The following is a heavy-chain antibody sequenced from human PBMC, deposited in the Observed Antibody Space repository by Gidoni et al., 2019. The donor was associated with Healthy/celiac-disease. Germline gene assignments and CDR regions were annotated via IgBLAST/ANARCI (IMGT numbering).Heavy chain of an antibody. Sequence: QIQLVQSGSETKKPGASVKVSCKASGYTFTSYYLHWVRQAPGQGLKWMGIINPSGGSTSYAQKFQGRVTMTRDTSTSTVYMELSSLRSEDTAVYYCARAWAVHNWFDPWGQGTLVTVSS. CDR3: ARAWAVHNWFDP. CDR2: INPSGGST. D-gene: IGHD3-16*01. V-gene: IGHV1-46*01. CDR1: GYTFTSYY. J-gene: IGHJ5*02.